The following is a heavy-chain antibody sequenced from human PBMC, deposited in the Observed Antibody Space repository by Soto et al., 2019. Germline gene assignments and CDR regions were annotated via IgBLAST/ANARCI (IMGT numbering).Heavy chain of an antibody. CDR1: GFTFSSYA. V-gene: IGHV3-23*01. CDR3: ARGHSSGWYDAFDI. J-gene: IGHJ3*02. D-gene: IGHD6-19*01. CDR2: ISGSGGST. Sequence: GGSLRLSCAASGFTFSSYAMSWVRQAPGKGLEWVSAISGSGGSTSYAQKFQGRVTMTRDTSTSTVYMELSSLRSEDTAVYYCARGHSSGWYDAFDIWGQGTMVTVSS.